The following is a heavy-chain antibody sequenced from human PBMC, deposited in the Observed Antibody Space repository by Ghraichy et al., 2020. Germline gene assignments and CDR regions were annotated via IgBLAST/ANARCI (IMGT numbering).Heavy chain of an antibody. CDR2: IYYSGST. Sequence: SETLSLTCTVSGGSISSSGYYWGWIRQPPGKGLEWIGSIYYSGSTYYNPSLKSRVTISVDTSENQFSLRLSSVTAAAVYYCARHVGRGFGAVAGVFDYWGQGTLVTVSS. CDR3: ARHVGRGFGAVAGVFDY. D-gene: IGHD6-19*01. J-gene: IGHJ4*02. CDR1: GGSISSSGYY. V-gene: IGHV4-39*01.